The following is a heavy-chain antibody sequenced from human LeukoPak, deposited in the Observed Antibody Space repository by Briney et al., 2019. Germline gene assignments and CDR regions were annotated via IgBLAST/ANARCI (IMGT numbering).Heavy chain of an antibody. CDR2: INPNSGGT. D-gene: IGHD6-13*01. J-gene: IGHJ4*02. Sequence: WINPNSGGTNYAQKFQGRVTMTRDTSISTAYMELSRLRSDDTAVYYCAAEKEQQLLFDYWGQGTLVTVSS. V-gene: IGHV1-2*02. CDR3: AAEKEQQLLFDY.